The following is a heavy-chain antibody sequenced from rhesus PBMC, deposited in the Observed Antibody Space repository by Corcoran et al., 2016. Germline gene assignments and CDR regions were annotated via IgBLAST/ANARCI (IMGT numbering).Heavy chain of an antibody. D-gene: IGHD6-37*01. CDR3: AGGGRWLVVGGFDY. CDR2: IYWNVIK. J-gene: IGHJ4*01. Sequence: QVTLKESGPALVKPTQTLTLTCTFSGFSITTTATGVGWIRQPPGKALEWITSIYWNVIKYYRTSLKSRLTSSRDTSKNQVVLKMSNVGRVGTATYYCAGGGRWLVVGGFDYWGQGVLVTVSS. V-gene: IGHV2-95*01. CDR1: GFSITTTATG.